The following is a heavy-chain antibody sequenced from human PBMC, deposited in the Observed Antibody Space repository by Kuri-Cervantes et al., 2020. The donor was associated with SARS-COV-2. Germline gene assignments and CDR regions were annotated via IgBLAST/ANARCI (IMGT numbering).Heavy chain of an antibody. CDR1: GGSISSSNW. J-gene: IGHJ5*02. CDR3: ARQMMSSITIFGVVITRNWFDP. V-gene: IGHV4-4*02. Sequence: GSLRLSCAVSGGSISSSNWWSWVRQPPGKGLEWIGEIYHSGSTNYNPSLKSRVTISVDTSKNQFSLKLSSVTAADTAVYYCARQMMSSITIFGVVITRNWFDPWGQGTLVTVSS. D-gene: IGHD3-3*01. CDR2: IYHSGST.